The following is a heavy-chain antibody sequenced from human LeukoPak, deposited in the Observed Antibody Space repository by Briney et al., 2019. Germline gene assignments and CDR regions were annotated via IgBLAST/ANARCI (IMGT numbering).Heavy chain of an antibody. CDR1: GGSISSYY. J-gene: IGHJ3*02. CDR3: ARVGQQLAKDAFDI. V-gene: IGHV4-59*01. CDR2: IYYSGST. Sequence: SETLSLTCTVSGGSISSYYRSWIRQPPGPGLEWIGYIYYSGSTNYNPSLKSRVTITVDTSKNQFSLKLSSVTAADTAVYYCARVGQQLAKDAFDIWGQGTMVTVSS. D-gene: IGHD6-13*01.